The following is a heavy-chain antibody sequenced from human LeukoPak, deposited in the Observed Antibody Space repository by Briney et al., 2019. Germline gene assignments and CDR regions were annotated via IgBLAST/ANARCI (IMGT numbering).Heavy chain of an antibody. D-gene: IGHD1-26*01. CDR3: AIANGNYYWDFDY. CDR2: IYYRGTT. CDR1: GGSNY. Sequence: SETLSLTCTVSGGSNYWGWIRQPPGKGLEWIGSIYYRGTTYYNPSLKSRVTISVDTSKNQFSLRLNSVTAADTAVYYCAIANGNYYWDFDYWGQGILVTVSS. J-gene: IGHJ4*02. V-gene: IGHV4-39*01.